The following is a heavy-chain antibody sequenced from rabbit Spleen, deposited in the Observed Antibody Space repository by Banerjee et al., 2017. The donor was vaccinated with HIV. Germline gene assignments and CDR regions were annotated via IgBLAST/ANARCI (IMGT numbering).Heavy chain of an antibody. CDR1: GFDFSSYG. CDR3: AGVPGSSDGLGL. D-gene: IGHD7-1*01. CDR2: IDPVFGIT. J-gene: IGHJ4*01. Sequence: QEQVVESGGGLVQPGGSLKLSCKASGFDFSSYGVSWVRQVPGKGLEWIGYIDPVFGITYYANWVNGRFTISSDNAQNTVDLQMNSLTAADTATYFCAGVPGSSDGLGLWGPGTLVTVS. V-gene: IGHV1S47*01.